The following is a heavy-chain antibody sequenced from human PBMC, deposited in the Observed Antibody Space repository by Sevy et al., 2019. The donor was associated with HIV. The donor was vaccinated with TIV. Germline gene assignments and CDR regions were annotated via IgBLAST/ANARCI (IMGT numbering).Heavy chain of an antibody. CDR3: ASAPGEYRTSSRSRFFHYYMDV. J-gene: IGHJ6*03. CDR1: GITFSVYG. V-gene: IGHV3-33*08. CDR2: IWYDGTNK. D-gene: IGHD6-6*01. Sequence: GGSLRLSCEVFGITFSVYGMHWVRQAPGKGLEWVAVIWYDGTNKYYADSVKGRFTISRDDSKNTLYLQMNSLTAEDTAVYYCASAPGEYRTSSRSRFFHYYMDVWGKGTTVTVSS.